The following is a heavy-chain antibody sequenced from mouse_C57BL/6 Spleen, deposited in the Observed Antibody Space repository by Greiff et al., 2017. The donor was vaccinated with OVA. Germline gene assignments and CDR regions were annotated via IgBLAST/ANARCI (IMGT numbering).Heavy chain of an antibody. J-gene: IGHJ2*01. CDR3: ARRSFITTVVEDY. D-gene: IGHD1-1*01. CDR2: LYPGSGST. CDR1: GYTFTSYW. Sequence: QVQLQQPGAELVKPGASVKMSCKASGYTFTSYWITWVKQRPGQGLEWIGDLYPGSGSTNYNEKFKSKATLTVDTSSSTDYMQLRSLTSEDSAVYYVARRSFITTVVEDYWGQGTTLTGSS. V-gene: IGHV1-55*01.